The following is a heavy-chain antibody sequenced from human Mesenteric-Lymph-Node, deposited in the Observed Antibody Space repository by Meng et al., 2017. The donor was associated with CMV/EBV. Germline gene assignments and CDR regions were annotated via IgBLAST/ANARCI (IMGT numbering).Heavy chain of an antibody. CDR1: GFTFSSYS. V-gene: IGHV3-21*01. D-gene: IGHD4-11*01. CDR3: ARSGDYSDFPVPDNYYYYYGMDV. CDR2: ISSSSGYI. Sequence: GESLKISCAASGFTFSSYSMNWVRQAPGKGLEWVSSISSSSGYIYYADSVKGRFTISRDNAKNSLFLQMNSLRAEDTAVYSCARSGDYSDFPVPDNYYYYYGMDVWGQGTTVTVSS. J-gene: IGHJ6*02.